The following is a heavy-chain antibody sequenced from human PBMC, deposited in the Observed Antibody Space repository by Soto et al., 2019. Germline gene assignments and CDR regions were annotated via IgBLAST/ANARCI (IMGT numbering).Heavy chain of an antibody. Sequence: GASVKVSCKASGYTLTSYAMHWVRQAPGQRLEWMGWINAGNGNTKYSQKFQGRVTITRDTSASTAYMELSSLRSEDTAVYYCARDGSRAEWLLPFDPWGQGTLVTVSS. CDR1: GYTLTSYA. CDR2: INAGNGNT. D-gene: IGHD3-22*01. CDR3: ARDGSRAEWLLPFDP. V-gene: IGHV1-3*01. J-gene: IGHJ5*02.